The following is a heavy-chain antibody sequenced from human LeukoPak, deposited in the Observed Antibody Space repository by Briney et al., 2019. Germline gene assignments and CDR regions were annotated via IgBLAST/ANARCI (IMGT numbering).Heavy chain of an antibody. D-gene: IGHD5-24*01. V-gene: IGHV4-59*08. CDR2: IYYSGST. CDR3: ARFSFAEMATIGLHDAFDI. Sequence: SETLSLTCTVSGGSISSYYWSWIRQPPGKGLEWIGYIYYSGSTNYNPSLKSRVTISVDTSKNQFSLKLSSVTAADTAVYYCARFSFAEMATIGLHDAFDIWGQGTMVTVSS. CDR1: GGSISSYY. J-gene: IGHJ3*02.